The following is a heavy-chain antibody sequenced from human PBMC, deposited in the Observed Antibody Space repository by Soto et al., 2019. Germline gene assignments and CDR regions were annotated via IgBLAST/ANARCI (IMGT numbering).Heavy chain of an antibody. CDR3: ATRITVFGLLIPPFDP. J-gene: IGHJ5*02. Sequence: SETLSLSCAVYGGSVNGCYWHLSRQPPGKGLEWIGEINHTGGTHYNPSLKSRVTMSVDTSKNQFSLRLSSVTAADTAIYYCATRITVFGLLIPPFDPWGQGTQVTVS. V-gene: IGHV4-34*01. CDR2: INHTGGT. D-gene: IGHD3-3*01. CDR1: GGSVNGCY.